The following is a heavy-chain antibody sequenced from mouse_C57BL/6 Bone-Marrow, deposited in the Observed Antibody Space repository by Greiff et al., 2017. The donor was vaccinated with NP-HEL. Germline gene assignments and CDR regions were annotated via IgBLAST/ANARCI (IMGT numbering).Heavy chain of an antibody. CDR3: ATGGLRRGYYAMDY. V-gene: IGHV2-2*01. Sequence: VKLQESGPGLVQPSQSLSITCTVSGFSLTSYGVHWVRQSPGKGLEWLGVIWSGGSTDYNAAFISRLSISKDNSKSQVFFKMNSLQADDTAIYYCATGGLRRGYYAMDYWGQGTSVTVSS. CDR1: GFSLTSYG. J-gene: IGHJ4*01. D-gene: IGHD2-4*01. CDR2: IWSGGST.